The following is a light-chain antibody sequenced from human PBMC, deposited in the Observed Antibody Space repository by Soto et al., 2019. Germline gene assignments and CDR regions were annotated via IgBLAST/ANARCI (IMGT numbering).Light chain of an antibody. Sequence: EIALTQSPGTLYLSPGERATLSCRASQSVSSSNLAWYQQKPGQAPRLLIFGASGRATGIPDRFSGSGSRTDFTLTIRRLEPEDFAVYYCQQYGGSPPITFGQGTRLEIK. CDR3: QQYGGSPPIT. V-gene: IGKV3-20*01. CDR1: QSVSSSN. J-gene: IGKJ5*01. CDR2: GAS.